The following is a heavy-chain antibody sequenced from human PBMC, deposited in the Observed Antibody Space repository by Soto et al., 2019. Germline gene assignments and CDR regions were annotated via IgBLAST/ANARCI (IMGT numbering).Heavy chain of an antibody. D-gene: IGHD6-19*01. CDR3: AHTYSSGWYGKNWFDP. CDR2: IYWDDDK. Sequence: QITLKESGPTLVKPTQTLTLTCTFSGFSLRTSGVGVGWIRQPPGKALEWLAVIYWDDDKRYSPSLKSRLTIAKDTAKSQGVLTMTNMDPVDTATYYCAHTYSSGWYGKNWFDPWGQGSLLTVSS. CDR1: GFSLRTSGVG. J-gene: IGHJ5*02. V-gene: IGHV2-5*02.